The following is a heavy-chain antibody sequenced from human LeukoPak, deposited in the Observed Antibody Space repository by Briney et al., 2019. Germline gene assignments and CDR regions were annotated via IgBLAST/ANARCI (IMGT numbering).Heavy chain of an antibody. J-gene: IGHJ4*02. D-gene: IGHD2-2*01. Sequence: SETLSLTCTVSGYSITSAYYWGWIRQPPGKGLEWIGSFFLKGSTYYNPSLRSRVTISVDTSKNQFSLTLSSVAAADTAVYYCARVARCTSCFDVDYWGQGTLVTVSS. CDR1: GYSITSAYY. V-gene: IGHV4-38-2*02. CDR3: ARVARCTSCFDVDY. CDR2: FFLKGST.